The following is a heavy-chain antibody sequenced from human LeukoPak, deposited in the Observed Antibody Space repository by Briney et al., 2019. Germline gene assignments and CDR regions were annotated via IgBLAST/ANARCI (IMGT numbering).Heavy chain of an antibody. V-gene: IGHV3-23*01. CDR1: GFTFSSYG. Sequence: QPGGSLRLSCAASGFTFSSYGMHWVRQAPGKGLEWVSAISGSGGSTYYADSVKGRFTISRDNSKNTLYLQMNSLRAEDTAVYYCAKDQGYDILTGYYFLFDYWGQGTLVTVSS. CDR2: ISGSGGST. D-gene: IGHD3-9*01. CDR3: AKDQGYDILTGYYFLFDY. J-gene: IGHJ4*02.